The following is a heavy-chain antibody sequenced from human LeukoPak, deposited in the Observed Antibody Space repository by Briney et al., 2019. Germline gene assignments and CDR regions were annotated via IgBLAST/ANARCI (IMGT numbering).Heavy chain of an antibody. D-gene: IGHD6-13*01. CDR1: GFTFSSYA. J-gene: IGHJ4*02. CDR3: AKDRYSRYPGRFSTYDY. CDR2: ISGSGGST. Sequence: GGSLRLSCAASGFTFSSYAMSWVRQAPGKGLEWVSAISGSGGSTYYADSVKGRFPISRDNSKNTLYLQMNSLRAEDTAVSYCAKDRYSRYPGRFSTYDYWGQGTLVTVSS. V-gene: IGHV3-23*01.